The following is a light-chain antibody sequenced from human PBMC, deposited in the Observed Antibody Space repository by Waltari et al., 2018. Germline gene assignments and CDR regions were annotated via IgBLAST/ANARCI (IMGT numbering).Light chain of an antibody. CDR3: SSYISSDTLEL. CDR2: DVS. Sequence: HSLLTQPASLSGPPGQSTTISCTASSSVVSGNNYVSWYQQHPGKAHKHMIFDVSYLPSGISSRLSGSKSGNTASLTISGLQAEDEAAYYCSSYISSDTLELVGGGNSLTLL. V-gene: IGLV2-14*03. J-gene: IGLJ2*01. CDR1: SSVVSGNNY.